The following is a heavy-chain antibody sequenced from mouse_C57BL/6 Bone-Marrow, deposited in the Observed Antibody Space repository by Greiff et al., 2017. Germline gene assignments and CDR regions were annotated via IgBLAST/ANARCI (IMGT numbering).Heavy chain of an antibody. Sequence: QVQLKQPGAELVKPGASVKVSCKASGYTFTSYWMHWVKQRPGQGLEWIGRIHPSDSATNYNQKFKGKATLTVDKSSSTAYMQLSSLTSEDSAVYYCAIGDGYWFAYWGQGTLVTVSA. CDR2: IHPSDSAT. CDR3: AIGDGYWFAY. V-gene: IGHV1-74*01. D-gene: IGHD2-3*01. J-gene: IGHJ3*01. CDR1: GYTFTSYW.